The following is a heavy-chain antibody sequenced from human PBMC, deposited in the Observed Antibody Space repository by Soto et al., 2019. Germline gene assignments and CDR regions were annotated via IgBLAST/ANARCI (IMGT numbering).Heavy chain of an antibody. CDR3: SRGVYYYGSGSYLGSGTLDYFDY. Sequence: QVQLQESGPGLVKPSQTLSLTCTVSGGSISSGGYYWSWIRQHPGKGLEWIGYIYYRGSTYYNPSLKSRVTILVDTSKNQFSLKLSSVTAADTAVYYCSRGVYYYGSGSYLGSGTLDYFDYWGQGTLVTVSS. CDR1: GGSISSGGYY. CDR2: IYYRGST. D-gene: IGHD3-10*01. V-gene: IGHV4-31*03. J-gene: IGHJ4*02.